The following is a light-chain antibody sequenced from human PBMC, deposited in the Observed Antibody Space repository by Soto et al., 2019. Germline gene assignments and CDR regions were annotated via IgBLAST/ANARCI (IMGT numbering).Light chain of an antibody. CDR3: QQFNDYPIT. J-gene: IGKJ5*01. Sequence: DIHLPQPPGFVSASVGDPVTITSRASQGTGSYLAWYQQKPGKAPKLLIYTASTMQSGVPSRFSGSGSGAEFTLTISSLQPEDFATYYCQQFNDYPITFGQGTRLEIK. CDR2: TAS. CDR1: QGTGSY. V-gene: IGKV1-9*01.